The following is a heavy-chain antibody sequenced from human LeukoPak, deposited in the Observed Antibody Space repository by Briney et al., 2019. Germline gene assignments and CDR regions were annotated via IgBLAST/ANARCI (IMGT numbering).Heavy chain of an antibody. CDR2: ISAYNGNT. CDR1: GYTFTSYG. Sequence: ASVKVSCKASGYTFTSYGISWVRQAPGQGLEGMGWISAYNGNTNYAQKLQGRVTMTTDTSTSTAYMELRSLRSDDTAVYYCASVRAEYCTNGVCYSGYYYYYMDVWGKGTTVTVSS. D-gene: IGHD2-8*01. CDR3: ASVRAEYCTNGVCYSGYYYYYMDV. V-gene: IGHV1-18*01. J-gene: IGHJ6*03.